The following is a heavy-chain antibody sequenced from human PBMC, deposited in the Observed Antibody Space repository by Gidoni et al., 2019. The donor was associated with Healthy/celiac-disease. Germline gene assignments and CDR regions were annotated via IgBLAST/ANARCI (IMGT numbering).Heavy chain of an antibody. J-gene: IGHJ3*02. CDR3: VIAAAGPPGSDAFDI. CDR2: IYPGDSDT. V-gene: IGHV5-51*01. D-gene: IGHD6-13*01. CDR1: GYSFTSCCIGLVRPRPGTGAACAGGNW. Sequence: EVQLVQSGAEVKKPGASLQISCKGSGYSFTSCCIGLVRPRPGTGAACAGGNWSGWGVQRPGKGLEWMGIIYPGDSDTRYSPSFQGQVTISADKSISTAYLQWSSLKASDTAMYYCVIAAAGPPGSDAFDIWGQGTMVTVSS.